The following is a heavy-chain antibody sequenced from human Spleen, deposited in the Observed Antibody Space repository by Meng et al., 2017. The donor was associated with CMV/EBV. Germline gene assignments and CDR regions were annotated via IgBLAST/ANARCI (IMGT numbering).Heavy chain of an antibody. V-gene: IGHV3-21*06. D-gene: IGHD1-26*01. CDR2: VSSSGTYI. J-gene: IGHJ4*02. CDR3: ARDFVVGSLDY. Sequence: GESLKISCAAYGFTLSSYTMHWVRQAPGKGLEWVSSVSSSGTYISYADSVKGRFTVSRDIAKISLYLQMNSLRAEDTAVYYCARDFVVGSLDYWGQGTRVTVSS. CDR1: GFTLSSYT.